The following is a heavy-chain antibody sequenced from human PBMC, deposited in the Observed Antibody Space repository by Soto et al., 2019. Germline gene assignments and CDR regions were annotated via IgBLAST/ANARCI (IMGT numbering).Heavy chain of an antibody. D-gene: IGHD3-10*01. Sequence: QVQLVQSGAEVKKPGASVKVACKASGYSFNSYYMHWVRQAPGQGPEWMGVINPSGASTSYAQKFQGRVTMTRDTSTNTVYMELSSLRSEDTALYYCASDYNAYQRQHVFEIWGQGTLVTVSS. CDR1: GYSFNSYY. CDR3: ASDYNAYQRQHVFEI. CDR2: INPSGAST. J-gene: IGHJ3*02. V-gene: IGHV1-46*02.